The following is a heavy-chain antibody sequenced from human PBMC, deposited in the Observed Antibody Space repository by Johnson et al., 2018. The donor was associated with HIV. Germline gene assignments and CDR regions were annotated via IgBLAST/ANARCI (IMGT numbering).Heavy chain of an antibody. CDR3: ARIAARPLDAVDI. Sequence: QVQLVESGGGVVQPGRSLRLSCAASGFTFSSYAMHWVRQAPGKGLEWVAVISYDGTHKYYADSVKGRFTISRENAKNSLYLQMNSLRAGDTAVYYCARIAARPLDAVDIWGQGTMVTVSS. D-gene: IGHD6-6*01. J-gene: IGHJ3*02. V-gene: IGHV3-30*14. CDR1: GFTFSSYA. CDR2: ISYDGTHK.